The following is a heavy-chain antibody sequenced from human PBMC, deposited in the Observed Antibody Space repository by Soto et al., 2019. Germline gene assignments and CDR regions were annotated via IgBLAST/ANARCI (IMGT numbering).Heavy chain of an antibody. D-gene: IGHD6-13*01. Sequence: GGSLRLSCAASGFTFSSYGMHWVRQAPGKGLEWVAVISYDGSNKYYADSVKGRFTISRDNSKNTLYLQMSSLRTEDTAVYYCARRGPGTYFDYWGQGTLVTVSS. CDR3: ARRGPGTYFDY. CDR1: GFTFSSYG. V-gene: IGHV3-30*03. CDR2: ISYDGSNK. J-gene: IGHJ4*02.